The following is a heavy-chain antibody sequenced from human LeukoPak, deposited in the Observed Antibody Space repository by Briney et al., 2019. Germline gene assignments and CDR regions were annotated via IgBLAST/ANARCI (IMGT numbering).Heavy chain of an antibody. CDR3: AKAATPYDSSGFDY. D-gene: IGHD3-22*01. J-gene: IGHJ4*02. Sequence: PGGSLRLSCAASGFTFSTYAMTWVRQAPGKGLEWVSGISGGGGNTYYADSVKGRFTISRDNSKNTLYLQMNSLRAEDTAVYYCAKAATPYDSSGFDYWGQGTLVTVSS. CDR1: GFTFSTYA. V-gene: IGHV3-23*01. CDR2: ISGGGGNT.